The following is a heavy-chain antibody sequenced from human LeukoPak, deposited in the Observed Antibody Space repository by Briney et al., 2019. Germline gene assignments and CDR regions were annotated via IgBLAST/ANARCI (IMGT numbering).Heavy chain of an antibody. CDR3: ARSEGGYSYGHPR. CDR1: GGTSSSYA. D-gene: IGHD5-18*01. Sequence: SVKVSCKASGGTSSSYAISWVRQAPGQGLEWMGGIIPIFGTANYAQKFQGRVTITADESTSTAYMELSSLGSEDTAVYYCARSEGGYSYGHPRWGQGTLVTVSS. V-gene: IGHV1-69*13. J-gene: IGHJ4*02. CDR2: IIPIFGTA.